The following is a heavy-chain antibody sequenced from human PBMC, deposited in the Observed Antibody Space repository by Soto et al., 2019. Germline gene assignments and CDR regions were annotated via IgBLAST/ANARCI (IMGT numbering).Heavy chain of an antibody. CDR1: GYIFTNFY. CDR3: TGGLASGDY. D-gene: IGHD6-6*01. J-gene: IGHJ4*02. Sequence: QVQLVQPGAEVKKPGASVKFSCKASGYIFTNFYIHWVRQAPGQGLEWIGIINPNGGSTNYAQNFKGRVTMTRDTSTSTVYMDLSSLRSEDTAVYYCTGGLASGDYWGQGTLITVSS. CDR2: INPNGGST. V-gene: IGHV1-46*03.